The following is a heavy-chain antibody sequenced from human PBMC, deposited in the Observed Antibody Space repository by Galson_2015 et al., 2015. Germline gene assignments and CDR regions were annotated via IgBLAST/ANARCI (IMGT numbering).Heavy chain of an antibody. D-gene: IGHD3/OR15-3a*01. CDR3: ARDYDFWSGFTPNYGMDV. CDR2: INPNSGGT. CDR1: GYTFTSYY. V-gene: IGHV1-2*04. Sequence: SVKVSCKASGYTFTSYYMNWVRQAPGQGLEWMGWINPNSGGTNYAQKFQGWVTMTRDTSISTAYMELSRLRSDDTAVYYCARDYDFWSGFTPNYGMDVWGQGTPVTVSS. J-gene: IGHJ6*02.